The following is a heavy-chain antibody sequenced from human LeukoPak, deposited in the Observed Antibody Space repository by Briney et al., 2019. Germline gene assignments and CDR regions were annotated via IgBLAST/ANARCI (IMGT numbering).Heavy chain of an antibody. Sequence: ASVKVSCKASGYTFTSYDINWVRQATGQGLEWMGRMNPNSGNTGYAQKFQGRVTMTRNTSISTAYMELSSLRSEDTAVYYCARVYGSSWYYYYYYMDVWGKGTTVTISS. CDR2: MNPNSGNT. CDR3: ARVYGSSWYYYYYYMDV. CDR1: GYTFTSYD. D-gene: IGHD6-13*01. J-gene: IGHJ6*03. V-gene: IGHV1-8*01.